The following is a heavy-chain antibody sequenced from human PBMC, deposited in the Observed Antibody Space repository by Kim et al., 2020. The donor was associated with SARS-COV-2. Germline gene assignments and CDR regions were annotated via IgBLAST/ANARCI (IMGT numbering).Heavy chain of an antibody. CDR1: GFTFSSHG. V-gene: IGHV3-30*18. Sequence: GGSLRLSCAASGFTFSSHGMHWVRQAPGKGLEWVAVISYDGSKKYYVDSVKGRFTISRDNYKDTLDLQMNSLRAEDTAVYYCAKDFYGDYENDYYYAMDVWGQGPGLTVS. D-gene: IGHD4-17*01. J-gene: IGHJ6*01. CDR3: AKDFYGDYENDYYYAMDV. CDR2: ISYDGSKK.